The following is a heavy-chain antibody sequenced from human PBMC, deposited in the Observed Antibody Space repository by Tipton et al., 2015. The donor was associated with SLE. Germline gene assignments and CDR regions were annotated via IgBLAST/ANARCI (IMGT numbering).Heavy chain of an antibody. V-gene: IGHV3-23*01. Sequence: SLRLSCVASGFTFSTYAMNWVRQAPGKGLEWVSSICDDGRCTYYADSVRGRFTISRDNSKNTLYLQMNSLRAEDTAVYYCAKGYSYSDTSGYYYDSLYFFDFWGQGTLVTVSS. CDR3: AKGYSYSDTSGYYYDSLYFFDF. D-gene: IGHD3-22*01. J-gene: IGHJ4*02. CDR1: GFTFSTYA. CDR2: ICDDGRCT.